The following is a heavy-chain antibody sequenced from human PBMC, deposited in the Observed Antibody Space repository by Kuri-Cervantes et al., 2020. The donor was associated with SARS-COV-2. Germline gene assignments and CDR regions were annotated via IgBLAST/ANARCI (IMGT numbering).Heavy chain of an antibody. CDR1: GFTFSDYY. V-gene: IGHV3-11*06. J-gene: IGHJ5*02. D-gene: IGHD1-26*01. CDR3: ARIVGGGSWFDP. Sequence: LSLTCAASGFTFSDYYMTWIRQAPGKELEWVSYISSISSYTNYADSVKGRFTISRDNAKNSLYLQMNRLRSEDTAVYYCARIVGGGSWFDPWGQGPLVTVSS. CDR2: ISSISSYT.